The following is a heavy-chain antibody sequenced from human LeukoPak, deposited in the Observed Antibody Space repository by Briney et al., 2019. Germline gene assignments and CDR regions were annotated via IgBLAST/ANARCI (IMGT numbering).Heavy chain of an antibody. J-gene: IGHJ4*02. CDR3: AKAKGGYSYGYYPLGY. CDR2: ISGSGGST. Sequence: PGGSLRLSCAASGFTFSSYAMSWVRQAPGKGLEWVSAISGSGGSTYYADSVKGRFTISRDNSKNTLYLQMNSLRAEDTAVYYCAKAKGGYSYGYYPLGYWGQGTLVTVSS. D-gene: IGHD5-18*01. V-gene: IGHV3-23*01. CDR1: GFTFSSYA.